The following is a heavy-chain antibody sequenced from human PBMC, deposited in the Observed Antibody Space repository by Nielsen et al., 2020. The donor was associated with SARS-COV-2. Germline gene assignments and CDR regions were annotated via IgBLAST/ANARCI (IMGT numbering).Heavy chain of an antibody. CDR3: AKARAYDSSGYYSITYSFDY. D-gene: IGHD3-22*01. CDR1: GFTFDDYA. CDR2: ISWNSGSI. J-gene: IGHJ4*02. Sequence: SLKISCAASGFTFDDYAMHWVRQAPGKGLEWVSGISWNSGSIVYVDSVKGRFTISRDNAKNSLYLQMNSLRAEDTALYYCAKARAYDSSGYYSITYSFDYWGQETLVTVSS. V-gene: IGHV3-9*01.